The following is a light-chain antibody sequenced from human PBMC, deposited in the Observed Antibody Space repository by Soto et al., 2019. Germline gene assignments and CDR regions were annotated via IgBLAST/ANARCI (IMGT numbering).Light chain of an antibody. Sequence: EVGLTQSPGTLSLSPGERATLSCRASQSFSSTYLAWYQQKPGQAPRLLIYGASSRATGIPDRFSGGGSGTDFSLTISRLEPEDFAVYYCQQYGSSATFGQGTRLE. CDR3: QQYGSSAT. J-gene: IGKJ5*01. CDR2: GAS. CDR1: QSFSSTY. V-gene: IGKV3-20*01.